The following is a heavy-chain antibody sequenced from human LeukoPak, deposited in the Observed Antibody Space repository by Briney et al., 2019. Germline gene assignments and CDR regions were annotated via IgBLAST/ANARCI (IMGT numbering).Heavy chain of an antibody. CDR2: IKTDGSHV. Sequence: GGSLRLSCAGSGFNFSDSWMHWVRQAPGKGLVWVSSIKTDGSHVNYADSVEGRFTISRDNAKNTLYLQMDSLRAEDTAVYYCARELDHWGQGTLVTVSS. D-gene: IGHD1-1*01. J-gene: IGHJ1*01. CDR3: ARELDH. V-gene: IGHV3-74*01. CDR1: GFNFSDSW.